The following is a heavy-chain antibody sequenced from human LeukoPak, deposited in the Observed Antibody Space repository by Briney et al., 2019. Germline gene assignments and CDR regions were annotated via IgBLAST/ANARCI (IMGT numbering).Heavy chain of an antibody. CDR2: INSDGSTT. CDR1: GFTFDGYW. Sequence: GGSLRLSCAASGFTFDGYWMHWVRQAPGKGLVWVSRINSDGSTTNYADSVMGRFTISRDNAKNTLYLQMDSLAVEDTAVYYCWVPATAGEGDYWGQGTLVTVSS. CDR3: WVPATAGEGDY. J-gene: IGHJ4*02. D-gene: IGHD2-2*01. V-gene: IGHV3-74*01.